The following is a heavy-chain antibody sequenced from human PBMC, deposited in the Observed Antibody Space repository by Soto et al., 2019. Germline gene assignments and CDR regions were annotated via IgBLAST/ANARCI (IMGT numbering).Heavy chain of an antibody. Sequence: QVQLVQSGAEVKKPGSSVKVSCQASGGTFSSSAIRWVRQAPGQGLEWMGGIIPIFGTANYAQKFQGRVTITADKSTSTAYMELSSLRSEDTAVYYCARPLRFLEWSTYGMDVWGQGTTVTVSS. CDR2: IIPIFGTA. J-gene: IGHJ6*02. CDR3: ARPLRFLEWSTYGMDV. D-gene: IGHD3-3*01. V-gene: IGHV1-69*06. CDR1: GGTFSSSA.